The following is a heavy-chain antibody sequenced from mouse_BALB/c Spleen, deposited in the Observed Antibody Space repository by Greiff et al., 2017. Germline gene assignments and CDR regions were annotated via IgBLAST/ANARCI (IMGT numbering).Heavy chain of an antibody. Sequence: QVQLQQSGAELVRPGTSVKVSCKASGYAFTNYLIEWVKQRPGQGLEWIGVINPGSGGTNYNEKFKGKATLTADKSSSTAYMQLSSLTSDDSAVYFCARGGDYDAWFAYWGQGTLVTVSA. D-gene: IGHD2-4*01. CDR1: GYAFTNYL. J-gene: IGHJ3*01. CDR3: ARGGDYDAWFAY. V-gene: IGHV1-54*01. CDR2: INPGSGGT.